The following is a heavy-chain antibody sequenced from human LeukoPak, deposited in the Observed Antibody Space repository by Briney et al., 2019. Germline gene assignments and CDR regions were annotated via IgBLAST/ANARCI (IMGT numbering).Heavy chain of an antibody. V-gene: IGHV1-69*05. Sequence: SVKVSCKAPGGTFSSYAISWVRQAPGQGLEWMGRIIPIFGTANYAQKFLGRVTITTDESTSTAYMELSSLRSEDTAVYYCATRELVQDYYYMDVWGKGTTVTVSS. J-gene: IGHJ6*03. CDR3: ATRELVQDYYYMDV. CDR2: IIPIFGTA. CDR1: GGTFSSYA. D-gene: IGHD6-13*01.